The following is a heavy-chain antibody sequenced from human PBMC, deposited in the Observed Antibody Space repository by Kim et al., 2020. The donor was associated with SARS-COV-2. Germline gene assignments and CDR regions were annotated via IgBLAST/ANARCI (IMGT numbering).Heavy chain of an antibody. V-gene: IGHV1-2*02. Sequence: ASVKVSCKASGYTFTAYYMHWVRQAPGQGLEWMGWINPDSGDTSYAQKFQGRVTMTRDTSISTAYMELSRLTSDDTAVYYCARGYFTGTMCLNIDNWFDP. CDR3: ARGYFTGTMCLNIDNWFDP. D-gene: IGHD2-8*02. CDR2: INPDSGDT. CDR1: GYTFTAYY. J-gene: IGHJ5*02.